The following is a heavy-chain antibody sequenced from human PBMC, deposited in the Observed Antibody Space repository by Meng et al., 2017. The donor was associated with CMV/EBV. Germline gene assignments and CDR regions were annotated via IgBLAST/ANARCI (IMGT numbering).Heavy chain of an antibody. CDR3: ARDLFVVVPADYGMDV. CDR2: ISADNGKT. J-gene: IGHJ6*02. D-gene: IGHD2-2*01. V-gene: IGHV1-18*04. Sequence: ASVKVSCKASGYTFTSYYMHWVRQAPGQGLEWMGWISADNGKTNYAQNLQGRLTMTTDTSTSTAYMELRSLRSDDTAVYYCARDLFVVVPADYGMDVWGQGTTVTVSS. CDR1: GYTFTSYY.